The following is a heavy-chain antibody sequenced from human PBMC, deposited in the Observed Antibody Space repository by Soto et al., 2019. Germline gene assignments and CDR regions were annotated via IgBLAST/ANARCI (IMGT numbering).Heavy chain of an antibody. CDR2: IIPIFGTA. Sequence: SVKVSCKASGGTFSSYAISWVRQAPGQGLEWMGGIIPIFGTANYAQKFQGRVTITADESTSTAYMELSSLRSEDTAVYYCARFYGDYHNWFDPWGQGTLVTASS. CDR1: GGTFSSYA. CDR3: ARFYGDYHNWFDP. J-gene: IGHJ5*02. D-gene: IGHD4-17*01. V-gene: IGHV1-69*13.